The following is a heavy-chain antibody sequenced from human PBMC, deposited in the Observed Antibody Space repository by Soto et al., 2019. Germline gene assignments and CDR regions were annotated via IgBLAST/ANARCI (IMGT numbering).Heavy chain of an antibody. D-gene: IGHD3-16*02. V-gene: IGHV1-69*12. J-gene: IGHJ3*02. CDR1: GGTFSSYA. CDR3: ARDFMRFRLGELSFSAFDI. CDR2: IIPIFGTA. Sequence: QVQLVQSGAEVKKPGSSVKVSCKASGGTFSSYAISWVRQAPGQGLEWMGGIIPIFGTANYAQKFQGRVTITADESTSTASMELSSLRSEDTAVYYCARDFMRFRLGELSFSAFDIWGEGTMVTVSS.